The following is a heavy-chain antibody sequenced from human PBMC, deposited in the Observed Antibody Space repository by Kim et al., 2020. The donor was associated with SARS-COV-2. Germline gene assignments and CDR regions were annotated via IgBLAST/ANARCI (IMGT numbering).Heavy chain of an antibody. D-gene: IGHD6-13*01. Sequence: GGSLRLSCAASGFSVSSKYMSWVRQAPGKGLEYVSVIYSGGNIYYADSVKGRFTVSRDSYKNTLDLHMNSLRAEDTAVYYCARLIEMQAAGTYFDCWGQGTLVTVSS. V-gene: IGHV3-53*01. CDR1: GFSVSSKY. CDR3: ARLIEMQAAGTYFDC. CDR2: IYSGGNI. J-gene: IGHJ4*02.